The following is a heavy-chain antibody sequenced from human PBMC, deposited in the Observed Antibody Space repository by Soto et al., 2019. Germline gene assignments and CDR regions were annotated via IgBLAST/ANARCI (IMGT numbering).Heavy chain of an antibody. V-gene: IGHV3-23*01. D-gene: IGHD6-19*01. Sequence: GGSLTISCAASGFRLSDYWLQWVRQVTGKGLEWVSAVSGSGGSTYDADSVKGRFTISRDNSKNTLYLQMNSLRAEDTAVYYCAKDRKSGSGWYWDYWGQGTLVTVSS. J-gene: IGHJ4*02. CDR1: GFRLSDYW. CDR3: AKDRKSGSGWYWDY. CDR2: VSGSGGST.